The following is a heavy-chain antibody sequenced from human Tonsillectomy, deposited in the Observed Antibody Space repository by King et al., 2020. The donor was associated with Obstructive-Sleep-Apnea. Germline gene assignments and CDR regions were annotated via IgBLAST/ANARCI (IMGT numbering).Heavy chain of an antibody. D-gene: IGHD3-10*01. CDR3: ARVPLSYYGSGSNWYFDL. CDR1: GGSFIDYY. Sequence: VQLQQWGAGPLKPSEILSLTCAVSGGSFIDYYSSWIRPPPGRGLEWIGEINHSGSTSYSPSLKSPVTISVDTSKNKFSLKLSSVTAADTAVYYCARVPLSYYGSGSNWYFDLWGRGTLVTVSS. CDR2: INHSGST. V-gene: IGHV4-34*01. J-gene: IGHJ2*01.